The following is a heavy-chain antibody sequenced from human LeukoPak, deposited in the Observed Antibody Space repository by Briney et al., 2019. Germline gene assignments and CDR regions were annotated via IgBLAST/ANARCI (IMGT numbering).Heavy chain of an antibody. D-gene: IGHD3-22*01. CDR1: GFTFSSYE. CDR3: ARSRWGSSGYYLDY. CDR2: ISSTGSTL. Sequence: GGSLRLSCAASGFTFSSYEMNWVRQAPGKGLEWVSYISSTGSTLYYADSLKGRFTISRDNAKNPQYLQMNSLRAEDTAVYYCARSRWGSSGYYLDYWGQGTLVTVSS. V-gene: IGHV3-48*03. J-gene: IGHJ4*02.